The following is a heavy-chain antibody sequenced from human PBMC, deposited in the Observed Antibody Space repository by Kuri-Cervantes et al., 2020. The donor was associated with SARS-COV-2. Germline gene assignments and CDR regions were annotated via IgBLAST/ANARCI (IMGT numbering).Heavy chain of an antibody. D-gene: IGHD4-17*01. CDR1: GFSLSTYS. CDR2: ISYSSRYI. CDR3: ARSPGDGDYDPFDY. J-gene: IGHJ4*02. V-gene: IGHV3-21*01. Sequence: GGSLRLSCAASGFSLSTYSMNWVRQAPGKGLEWVSLISYSSRYIYYGDSMKGRFTISRDNAKNSLYLQMNSLRAEDTAVYYCARSPGDGDYDPFDYWGQGTLVTVSS.